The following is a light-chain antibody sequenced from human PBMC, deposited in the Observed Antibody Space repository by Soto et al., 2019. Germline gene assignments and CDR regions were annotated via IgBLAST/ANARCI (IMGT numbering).Light chain of an antibody. J-gene: IGLJ1*01. CDR1: SSDVGSYNL. Sequence: QSVLTQPASVSGSPGQSITISCTGTSSDVGSYNLVSWYQQHPGKAPKLMIYEGSKRPSGVSNRFSGSNSGNTASLTISGLQAEDEADYYCCSYAGSSTYYVFGTGTKLTAL. V-gene: IGLV2-23*01. CDR3: CSYAGSSTYYV. CDR2: EGS.